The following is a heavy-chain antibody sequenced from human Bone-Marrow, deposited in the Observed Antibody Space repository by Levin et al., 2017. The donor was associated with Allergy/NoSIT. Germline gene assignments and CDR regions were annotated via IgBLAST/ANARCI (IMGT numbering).Heavy chain of an antibody. CDR2: ISGSGSSK. J-gene: IGHJ4*01. CDR1: GFTFSNYA. CDR3: AKTPRLAVVSAPYFDF. D-gene: IGHD2-21*01. V-gene: IGHV3-23*01. Sequence: GGSLRLSCAASGFTFSNYAMSWVRQAPGKGLEWVSAISGSGSSKYYADSVKGRFTISRDNSKNTLYLQMNPLRAEDTALYYCAKTPRLAVVSAPYFDFWGHGTLLTVSS.